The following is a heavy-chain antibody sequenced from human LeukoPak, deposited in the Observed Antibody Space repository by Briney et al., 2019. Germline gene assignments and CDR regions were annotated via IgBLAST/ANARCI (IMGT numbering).Heavy chain of an antibody. D-gene: IGHD5-18*01. CDR2: IYYSGST. Sequence: TSETLSLTCTVSGGSISSSYYYWGWIRQPPGKGLEWIGTIYYSGSTYYNPSLKSRVTMSVDTSKNQFSLKLSSVTAADTAVYYCASSRELWFLDYWGQGTLVTVSS. J-gene: IGHJ4*02. CDR3: ASSRELWFLDY. CDR1: GGSISSSYYY. V-gene: IGHV4-39*07.